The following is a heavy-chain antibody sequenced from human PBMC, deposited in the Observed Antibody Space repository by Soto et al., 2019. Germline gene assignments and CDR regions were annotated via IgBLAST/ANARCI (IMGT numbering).Heavy chain of an antibody. CDR1: GYTFTSYY. CDR2: INPRGGST. J-gene: IGHJ1*01. CDR3: ARGWGDFQH. D-gene: IGHD3-16*01. Sequence: QVQLVQSGAEVKKPGASVKVSCKASGYTFTSYYMLWVRQAPGQGLEWMGIINPRGGSTNYAQKCQGRVTMTRDTSTSTVYMELSSRRSEETAVYYCARGWGDFQHWGQGTLVTVSS. V-gene: IGHV1-46*01.